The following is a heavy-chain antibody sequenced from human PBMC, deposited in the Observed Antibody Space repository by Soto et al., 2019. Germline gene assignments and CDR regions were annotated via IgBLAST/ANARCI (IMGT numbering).Heavy chain of an antibody. CDR3: ARGRITIFGVVILHYYMDV. Sequence: ASVKVSCKASGYTFTSYDINWVRQATGQGLEWMGWMNPNSGNTGYAQKFQGRVTMTRNTSISTAYMELSSLRSEDTAVYYCARGRITIFGVVILHYYMDVWGKGTTVTVS. J-gene: IGHJ6*03. V-gene: IGHV1-8*01. CDR2: MNPNSGNT. D-gene: IGHD3-3*01. CDR1: GYTFTSYD.